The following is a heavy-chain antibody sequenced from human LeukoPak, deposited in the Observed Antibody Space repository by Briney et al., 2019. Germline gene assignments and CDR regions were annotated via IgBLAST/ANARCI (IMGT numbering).Heavy chain of an antibody. Sequence: GSLRLSCATSGFTFSNYWMHWVRQAPGKGLVWVSRLKSDGSSTNYADSVKGRFTISRDNAKNTLYLQMNSLRDEDTAVFYCARSRYDYIWGIDYWGQGTLVTISS. CDR1: GFTFSNYW. J-gene: IGHJ4*02. D-gene: IGHD3-16*01. CDR3: ARSRYDYIWGIDY. V-gene: IGHV3-74*01. CDR2: LKSDGSST.